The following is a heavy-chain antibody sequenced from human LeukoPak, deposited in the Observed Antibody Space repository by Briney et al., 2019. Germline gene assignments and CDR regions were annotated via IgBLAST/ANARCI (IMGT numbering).Heavy chain of an antibody. J-gene: IGHJ4*02. Sequence: SETLSLTCAVYGGSFSGYYWSWIRQPPGRGLEWIGEINQSGSTNYNPSLKSRVTISMDTSQNQISLKLISVTAADTAVYYCAGHAAISAAGTAPFDNWGQGTLVTVSS. CDR3: AGHAAISAAGTAPFDN. D-gene: IGHD6-13*01. CDR2: INQSGST. CDR1: GGSFSGYY. V-gene: IGHV4-34*01.